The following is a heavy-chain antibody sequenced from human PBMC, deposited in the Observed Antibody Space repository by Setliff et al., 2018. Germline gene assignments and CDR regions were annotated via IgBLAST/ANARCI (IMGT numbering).Heavy chain of an antibody. CDR1: GYTFTGYY. CDR3: ARAQSWSGGPYYFDY. J-gene: IGHJ4*02. V-gene: IGHV1-46*01. CDR2: INPSGGST. D-gene: IGHD3-3*01. Sequence: ASVKVSCKASGYTFTGYYMHWVRQAPGQGLEWMGIINPSGGSTSYAQKFQGRVTMTRDTSTSTVYMELSSLRSEDTAVYYCARAQSWSGGPYYFDYWGQGTLVTVSS.